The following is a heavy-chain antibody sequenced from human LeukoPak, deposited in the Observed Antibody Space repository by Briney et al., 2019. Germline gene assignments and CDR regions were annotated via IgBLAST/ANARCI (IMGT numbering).Heavy chain of an antibody. J-gene: IGHJ4*02. D-gene: IGHD1-26*01. CDR1: GFTFSSYA. CDR2: ISSSGSTI. Sequence: PGGSLRLSCAASGFTFSSYAMSWIRQAPGKGLEWVSYISSSGSTIYYADSVKGRFTISRDNAKNSLYLQMNSLRAEDTAVYYCARGPVVGATFDYWGQGTLVTVSS. V-gene: IGHV3-11*01. CDR3: ARGPVVGATFDY.